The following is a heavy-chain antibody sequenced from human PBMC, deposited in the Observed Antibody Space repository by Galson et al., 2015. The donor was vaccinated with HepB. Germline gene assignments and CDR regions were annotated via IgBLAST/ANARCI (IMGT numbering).Heavy chain of an antibody. CDR2: LNPNSAGT. Sequence: SVKVSCKASGYTFTAYFIHWVRQAPGQGLEWMGRLNPNSAGTNYAQKFQGRVTITADESTSTAYMELSSLRSEDTAVYYCARSIYCSGGSCYYYYYGMDVWGQGTTVTVSS. D-gene: IGHD2-15*01. V-gene: IGHV1-2*06. J-gene: IGHJ6*02. CDR3: ARSIYCSGGSCYYYYYGMDV. CDR1: GYTFTAYF.